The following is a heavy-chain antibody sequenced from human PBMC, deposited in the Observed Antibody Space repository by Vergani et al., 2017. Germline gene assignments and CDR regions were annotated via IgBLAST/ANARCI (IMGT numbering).Heavy chain of an antibody. CDR2: IDHTGRP. CDR3: ARVNTETNGHLYYYYYMDV. D-gene: IGHD4-11*01. J-gene: IGHJ6*03. CDR1: GGSFTSYH. V-gene: IGHV4-34*01. Sequence: QVQLQQCGGGLLKPSETLSLTCVVNGGSFTSYHWTWIRQSPGEGLEWVGDIDHTGRPDYNPSLKSRLTMSVDKSRNQFSLTPNSVTATDTAIYFCARVNTETNGHLYYYYYMDVWGQGTAVTVS.